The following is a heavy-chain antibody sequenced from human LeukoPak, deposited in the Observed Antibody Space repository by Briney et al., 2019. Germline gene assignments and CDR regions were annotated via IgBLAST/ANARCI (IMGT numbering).Heavy chain of an antibody. D-gene: IGHD3-22*01. V-gene: IGHV1-69*05. Sequence: SVKVSCKASGGTFSSYAISWVRQAPGQGLEWMGGIIPIFGTANYVQKFQGRVTITTDESTSTAYMELSSLRSEDTAVYYCARVVPLAAGYDRAGYYFDYWGQGTLVTVSS. CDR2: IIPIFGTA. J-gene: IGHJ4*02. CDR1: GGTFSSYA. CDR3: ARVVPLAAGYDRAGYYFDY.